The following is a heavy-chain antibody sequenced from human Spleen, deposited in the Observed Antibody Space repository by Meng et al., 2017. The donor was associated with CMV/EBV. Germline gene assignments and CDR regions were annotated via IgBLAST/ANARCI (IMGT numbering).Heavy chain of an antibody. Sequence: TLSLTCADSGGSIGSSHWWSWVRQPPGKGLEWIGEIVDSGITYYNPSLKSRVTILLDKSKNHFSLKLNSVTAADTAIYYCARGRRFDPWGRGTLVTVSS. CDR2: IVDSGIT. V-gene: IGHV4-4*02. CDR3: ARGRRFDP. J-gene: IGHJ5*02. CDR1: GGSIGSSHW.